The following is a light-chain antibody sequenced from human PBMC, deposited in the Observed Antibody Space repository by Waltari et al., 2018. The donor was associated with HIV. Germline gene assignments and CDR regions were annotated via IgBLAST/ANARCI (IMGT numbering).Light chain of an antibody. CDR3: QQYHKWPPLT. CDR2: GAS. V-gene: IGKV3-15*01. CDR1: QSVNSN. J-gene: IGKJ4*01. Sequence: IVMTQSPATLSVSPGARVTLSCRASQSVNSNLAWYQQKPGQAPRLLLYGASSRATGVPARFSGNGSGTDFTLTINSLQSEDFAIYYCQQYHKWPPLTFGGGTKVEI.